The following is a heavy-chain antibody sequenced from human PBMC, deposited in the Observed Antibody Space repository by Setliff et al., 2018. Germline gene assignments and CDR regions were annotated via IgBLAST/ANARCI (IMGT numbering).Heavy chain of an antibody. V-gene: IGHV3-23*01. CDR1: GFSINVYS. CDR2: MYGVGAT. J-gene: IGHJ4*02. Sequence: GSLRLSCAASGFSINVYSMTWVRQAPGKGLECVSGMYGVGATFYADSVEGRFTISRDISENTLYLQMNSLRPEDTAVYYCAKDRVPDGYWDFDYWGQGILVTVSS. D-gene: IGHD4-17*01. CDR3: AKDRVPDGYWDFDY.